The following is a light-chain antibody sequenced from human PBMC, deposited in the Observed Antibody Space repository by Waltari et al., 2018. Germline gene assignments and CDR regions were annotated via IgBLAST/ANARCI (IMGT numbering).Light chain of an antibody. CDR1: QSISKW. V-gene: IGKV1-5*03. Sequence: DIQMTNPPSTLSASVGDRVIFICRASQSISKWLAWYQQKPGKAPKLLIYKASTLESGVPSRFSGSGSGTEFTLTISSLQPEDFATYYCQQYTSYSLLSFGGGTKVEIK. J-gene: IGKJ4*01. CDR2: KAS. CDR3: QQYTSYSLLS.